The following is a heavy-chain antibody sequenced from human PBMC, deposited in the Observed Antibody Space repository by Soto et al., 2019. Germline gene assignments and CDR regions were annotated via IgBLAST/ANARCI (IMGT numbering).Heavy chain of an antibody. Sequence: GCPVKGSRKASGGIFNSYAINWLRQALGQGLEWMGAVIPILGQAYYAQNFQDRVTITADESTRTAYMDLISLRSDDTAVFFCARVGGVGAPPGADYWGQGTLVIVSS. CDR2: VIPILGQA. J-gene: IGHJ4*02. CDR1: GGIFNSYA. CDR3: ARVGGVGAPPGADY. D-gene: IGHD1-26*01. V-gene: IGHV1-69*13.